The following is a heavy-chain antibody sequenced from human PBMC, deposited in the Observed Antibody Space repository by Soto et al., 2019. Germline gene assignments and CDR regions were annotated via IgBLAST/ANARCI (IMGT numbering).Heavy chain of an antibody. CDR2: IWYDGSNK. CDR3: ARAPADIVVVVAAPTPYYNYYGMDV. D-gene: IGHD2-15*01. CDR1: GFTFSSYG. V-gene: IGHV3-33*01. Sequence: PGGSLRLSCAASGFTFSSYGMHWVRQAPGKGLEWVAVIWYDGSNKYYADSVKGRFTISRDNSKNTLYLQMNSLRAEDTAVYYCARAPADIVVVVAAPTPYYNYYGMDVCHQETTVTVSS. J-gene: IGHJ6*02.